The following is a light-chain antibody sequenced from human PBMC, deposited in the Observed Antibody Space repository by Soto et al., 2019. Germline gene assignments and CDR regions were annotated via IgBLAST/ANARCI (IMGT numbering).Light chain of an antibody. CDR2: DNN. CDR1: SSNIGNNY. J-gene: IGLJ1*01. CDR3: GTWDSSLSAV. V-gene: IGLV1-51*01. Sequence: QSVLTQLPSVSAAPGQKVTISCSGSSSNIGNNYVSWYQQLPGTAPKLLIYDNNKRPSGIPDRFSGSKSGTSATLGITGLQTGDEADYYCGTWDSSLSAVFGIGTKLTVL.